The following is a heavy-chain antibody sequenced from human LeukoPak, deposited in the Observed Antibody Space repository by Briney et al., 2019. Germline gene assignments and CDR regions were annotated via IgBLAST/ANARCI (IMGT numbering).Heavy chain of an antibody. J-gene: IGHJ5*02. D-gene: IGHD5-18*01. CDR2: IYYSGST. CDR3: ARGDSYGTVWFDP. Sequence: SETLSLTCTVSGGSISSGDYYWSWIRQPPGKGLEWIGYIYYSGSTYYNPSLKSRVTISVDTSKNQFSLKLSSVTAADTAVYYCARGDSYGTVWFDPWGQGTLVTVSS. CDR1: GGSISSGDYY. V-gene: IGHV4-30-4*01.